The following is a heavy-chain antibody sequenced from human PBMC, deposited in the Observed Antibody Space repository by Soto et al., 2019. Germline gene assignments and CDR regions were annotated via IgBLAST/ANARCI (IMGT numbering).Heavy chain of an antibody. V-gene: IGHV3-23*01. J-gene: IGHJ4*02. CDR1: GFTFSNYA. CDR3: AKDQGSSWDAIDY. Sequence: EVQLLESGGGLVQPGGSLRLSCAASGFTFSNYAVTWVRQAPGKGLEWVSTISGSGGSTYYADSVKGRFTISRDNSKNTLYLQMNSLRAEDTAVYYCAKDQGSSWDAIDYWGQGTLVTVSS. D-gene: IGHD6-13*01. CDR2: ISGSGGST.